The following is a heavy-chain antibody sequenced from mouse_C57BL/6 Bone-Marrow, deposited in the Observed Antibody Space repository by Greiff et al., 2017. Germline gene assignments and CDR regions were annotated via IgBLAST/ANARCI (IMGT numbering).Heavy chain of an antibody. CDR3: ARSYYDYDGNGY. CDR1: GYTFTSYW. J-gene: IGHJ2*01. Sequence: QVQLKQSGAELAKPGASVKLSCKASGYTFTSYWMHWVKQRPGQGLEWIGYINPSSGYTKYNQTFKDKATLTADKSSSTAYMQLSSLTYEDSAVYYCARSYYDYDGNGYWGQGTTLTVSS. D-gene: IGHD2-4*01. V-gene: IGHV1-7*01. CDR2: INPSSGYT.